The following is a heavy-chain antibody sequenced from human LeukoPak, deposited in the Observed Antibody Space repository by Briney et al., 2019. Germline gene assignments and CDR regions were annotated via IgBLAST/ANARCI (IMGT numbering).Heavy chain of an antibody. CDR1: GGSISSYY. J-gene: IGHJ2*01. CDR3: ARDFQVRGVPGYFDL. CDR2: IYYSGST. Sequence: KPSETLSLTCTVSGGSISSYYWSWIRQPPGKGLEWIGYIYYSGSTNYNPSLKSRVTISVDTSKNQFSLKLSSVTAADTAVYYCARDFQVRGVPGYFDLWGRGTLVTVSS. V-gene: IGHV4-59*01. D-gene: IGHD3-10*01.